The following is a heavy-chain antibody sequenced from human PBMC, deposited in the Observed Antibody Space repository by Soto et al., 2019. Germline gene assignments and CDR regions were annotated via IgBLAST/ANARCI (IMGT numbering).Heavy chain of an antibody. V-gene: IGHV3-48*02. Sequence: PGGSLRLSCAASGFSLSSHSINWVRQAPGKGLEWISYISGGGETKYNGAAVEGRFTTSRDNAKNLVFLQMSSLRDEDTALYYCARGTSLGYYSYGMDVWGQGTTVTVSS. CDR1: GFSLSSHS. D-gene: IGHD3-3*01. J-gene: IGHJ6*02. CDR2: ISGGGETK. CDR3: ARGTSLGYYSYGMDV.